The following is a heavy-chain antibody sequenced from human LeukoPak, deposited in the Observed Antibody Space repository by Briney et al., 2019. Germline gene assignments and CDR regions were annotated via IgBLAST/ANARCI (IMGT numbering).Heavy chain of an antibody. J-gene: IGHJ5*02. CDR3: ARDHIGWFDP. CDR2: IKQDGSEK. V-gene: IGHV3-7*01. CDR1: GFTFSSYA. Sequence: GGSLRLSCAASGFTFSSYAMNWVRQAPGKGLEWVANIKQDGSEKYYVDSVKGRFTISRDNAKNSLYLQMNSLRAEDTAVFYCARDHIGWFDPWGQGTLVTVSS.